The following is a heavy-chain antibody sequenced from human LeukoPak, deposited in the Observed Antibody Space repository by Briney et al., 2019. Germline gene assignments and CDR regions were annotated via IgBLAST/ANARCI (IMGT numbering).Heavy chain of an antibody. CDR1: GDSVSSNSVA. CDR3: ARGSAAGTTGPLDY. J-gene: IGHJ4*02. CDR2: TYYMSKWYN. Sequence: SQTLSLTCALSGDSVSSNSVAWNWIRQSPSRGLEWLGRTYYMSKWYNDFAVSLKSRITINPDTSKNQFSLRVNFVTPEDTAVYYCARGSAAGTTGPLDYWGQGTLVTVSS. V-gene: IGHV6-1*01. D-gene: IGHD6-13*01.